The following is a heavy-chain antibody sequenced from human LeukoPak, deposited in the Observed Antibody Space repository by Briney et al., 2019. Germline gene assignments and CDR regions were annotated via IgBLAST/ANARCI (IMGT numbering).Heavy chain of an antibody. V-gene: IGHV3-7*01. CDR1: GFTVSSYW. Sequence: GGSLRLSWAASGFTVSSYWMSWVRQAPGKGLEWVANIKQDGSDKYYVDCVKGRFTISRDNAKYSLYLQMNSLRAEAKAVYYCARDQFQGSSSGRLFDYWGQGTLVTVSS. J-gene: IGHJ4*02. CDR3: ARDQFQGSSSGRLFDY. CDR2: IKQDGSDK. D-gene: IGHD6-19*01.